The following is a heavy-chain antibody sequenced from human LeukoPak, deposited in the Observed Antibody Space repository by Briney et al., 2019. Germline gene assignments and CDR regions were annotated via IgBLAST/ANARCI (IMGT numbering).Heavy chain of an antibody. CDR2: INPNSGGT. J-gene: IGHJ4*02. D-gene: IGHD4-23*01. CDR3: ARATYLYGGPDY. Sequence: ASVKVSCTASGYTFTGYFIHWVRQAPGQGLEWMGWINPNSGGTNYAQKFQGRVTTTRDTSISTAYMELSRLRSDDTAVYYCARATYLYGGPDYWGQGTLVTVSS. V-gene: IGHV1-2*02. CDR1: GYTFTGYF.